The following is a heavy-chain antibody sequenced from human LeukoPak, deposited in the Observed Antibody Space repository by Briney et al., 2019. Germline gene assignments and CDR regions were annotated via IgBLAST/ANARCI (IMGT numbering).Heavy chain of an antibody. V-gene: IGHV3-7*01. CDR3: AKDLNYDFWSGLGN. Sequence: GGSLRLSCAGSEFTFSAYWMTWVRQAPGKGLQWVATIKQDGSEKYYADSVKGRFTISRDNSKNTLYLQMDSLRAEDTAVYYCAKDLNYDFWSGLGNWGQGTLVTVSS. J-gene: IGHJ4*02. CDR1: EFTFSAYW. D-gene: IGHD3-3*01. CDR2: IKQDGSEK.